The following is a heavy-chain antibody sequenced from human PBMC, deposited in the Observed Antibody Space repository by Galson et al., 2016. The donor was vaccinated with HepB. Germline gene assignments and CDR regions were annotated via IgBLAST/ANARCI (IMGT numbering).Heavy chain of an antibody. J-gene: IGHJ4*02. CDR1: GYTFTSFD. V-gene: IGHV1-8*01. CDR3: TRARGSGFAVVPDY. D-gene: IGHD3-3*01. CDR2: MNPRDGGS. Sequence: SVKVSCKASGYTFTSFDINWVRQVPGQGLEWVGWMNPRDGGSGSIQTFQGRVTLTRDTSTSTAYMELSRLTSDDSAIYYCTRARGSGFAVVPDYWGPGTLVTVSS.